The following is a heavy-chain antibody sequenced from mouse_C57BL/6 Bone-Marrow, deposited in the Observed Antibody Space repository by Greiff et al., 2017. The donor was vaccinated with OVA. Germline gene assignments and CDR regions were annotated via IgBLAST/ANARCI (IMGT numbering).Heavy chain of an antibody. V-gene: IGHV1-63*01. Sequence: QVQLQQSGAELVRPGTSVKMSCKASGYTFTNYWIGWAKQRPGHGLEWIGDIYPGGGYTNYNEKFKGKATLTADKSSSTAYMQFSSLTSEDSAIYYCARYPPDYYGSSYWYFDVWVTGTTVTVSS. D-gene: IGHD1-1*01. CDR2: IYPGGGYT. CDR1: GYTFTNYW. CDR3: ARYPPDYYGSSYWYFDV. J-gene: IGHJ1*03.